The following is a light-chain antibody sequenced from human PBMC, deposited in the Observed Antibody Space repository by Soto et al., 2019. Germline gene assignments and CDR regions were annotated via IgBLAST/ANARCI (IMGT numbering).Light chain of an antibody. J-gene: IGKJ4*01. Sequence: DIQMTQSPSSLSASVGDKVTITCRASQDVSIWLAWFQQKPGEAPKLLIYGASSLQSGVPSRFSGTGSGTDFTLTINSLQPEDFATYYCLQAKSFPRTFGGGTQVEVK. V-gene: IGKV1-12*01. CDR3: LQAKSFPRT. CDR2: GAS. CDR1: QDVSIW.